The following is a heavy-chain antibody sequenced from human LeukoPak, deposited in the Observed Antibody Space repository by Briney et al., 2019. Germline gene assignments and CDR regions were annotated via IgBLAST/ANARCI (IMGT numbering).Heavy chain of an antibody. Sequence: PGRSLRLSCAASGFTFSSYAMHWVRQAPGKGLEWVAVISYDGSNKYYADSVKGRFTISRDNSKNTLYLQMNSLRAEDTAVYYCAKQTAVVTPGIFDYWGQGTLVTVSS. CDR1: GFTFSSYA. CDR2: ISYDGSNK. V-gene: IGHV3-30-3*02. D-gene: IGHD2/OR15-2a*01. CDR3: AKQTAVVTPGIFDY. J-gene: IGHJ4*02.